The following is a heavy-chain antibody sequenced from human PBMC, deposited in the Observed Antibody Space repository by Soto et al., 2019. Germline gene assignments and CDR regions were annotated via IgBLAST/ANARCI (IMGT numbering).Heavy chain of an antibody. CDR1: GFTFSSHA. D-gene: IGHD2-2*01. CDR2: ISSSGDNT. J-gene: IGHJ6*03. V-gene: IGHV3-23*01. CDR3: AKGAEEIVVVSAGRGSLWDSRWERPLRQNYYYYYMDV. Sequence: GGSLRLSCAASGFTFSSHAMSWVRQAPGKGLEWVSTISSSGDNTYYADSVKGRFTISRDNPKKTLYLQMNSPRVEDTAVYFCAKGAEEIVVVSAGRGSLWDSRWERPLRQNYYYYYMDVWGKGTTVTVSS.